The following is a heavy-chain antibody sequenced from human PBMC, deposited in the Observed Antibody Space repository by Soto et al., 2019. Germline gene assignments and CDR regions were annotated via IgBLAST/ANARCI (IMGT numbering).Heavy chain of an antibody. Sequence: PSETLSLTCTVSGGSISSSSYYWGWIRQPPGKGLEWIGSIYYSGSTYYNPSLKSRVTISVDTSKNQFSLKLSSVTAADTAVYYCARPYYGDYVWAFFYWGQGTLVTVS. D-gene: IGHD4-17*01. CDR2: IYYSGST. V-gene: IGHV4-39*01. J-gene: IGHJ4*02. CDR1: GGSISSSSYY. CDR3: ARPYYGDYVWAFFY.